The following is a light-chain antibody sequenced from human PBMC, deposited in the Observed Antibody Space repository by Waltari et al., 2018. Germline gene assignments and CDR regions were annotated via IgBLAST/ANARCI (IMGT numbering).Light chain of an antibody. CDR1: QNVNSN. CDR3: QQHNDWPPWT. J-gene: IGKJ1*01. V-gene: IGKV3-15*01. CDR2: GAS. Sequence: ATLSCRASQNVNSNLAWYQQKPGQAPRLLIYGASIRATGIPARFSGSGSGTQFTLTINSLQSEDSAVYFCQQHNDWPPWTFGQGTKVELK.